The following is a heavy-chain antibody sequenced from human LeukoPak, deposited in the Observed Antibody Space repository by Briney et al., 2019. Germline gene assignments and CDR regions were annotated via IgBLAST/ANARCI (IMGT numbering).Heavy chain of an antibody. CDR1: GFSFNGYW. Sequence: GGSLRLSCAASGFSFNGYWMHWVRLVPGKGPMWVSCINVDGSVTRYVDSVKGRFTISRDNARNTLYLQMSSLGVEDTAVYYCTRDYNHGMDVWGQGTTVTVSS. CDR3: TRDYNHGMDV. J-gene: IGHJ6*02. V-gene: IGHV3-74*01. CDR2: INVDGSVT.